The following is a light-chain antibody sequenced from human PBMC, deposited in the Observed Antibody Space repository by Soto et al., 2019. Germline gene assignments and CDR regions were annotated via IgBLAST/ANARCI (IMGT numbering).Light chain of an antibody. V-gene: IGLV4-69*01. CDR2: LNSDGSH. J-gene: IGLJ2*01. CDR1: SGHSSYA. Sequence: QSVLTQSPSASASLGASVKLTCTLSSGHSSYAIAWHQQQPEKDPRYLMKLNSDGSHSKGDGIPDRFSGSSSGAERYLTISSLQSEDEADYYCQTWGTGIQVFGGGTQLTVL. CDR3: QTWGTGIQV.